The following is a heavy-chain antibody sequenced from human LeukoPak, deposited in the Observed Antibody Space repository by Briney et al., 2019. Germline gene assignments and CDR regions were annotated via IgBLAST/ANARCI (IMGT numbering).Heavy chain of an antibody. V-gene: IGHV4-39*02. CDR2: IYYTGSA. J-gene: IGHJ3*02. D-gene: IGHD3-9*01. Sequence: PSETLSLTFTVSGGSVSSRPHFWAWIRQTPGKGLEWIGTIYYTGSANYNPSLKSRVTMSVDTSKDHFSLNLSSVTATDTAVYFCVRLLGGYFAVNTFDIWGQGTVVSVSS. CDR3: VRLLGGYFAVNTFDI. CDR1: GGSVSSRPHF.